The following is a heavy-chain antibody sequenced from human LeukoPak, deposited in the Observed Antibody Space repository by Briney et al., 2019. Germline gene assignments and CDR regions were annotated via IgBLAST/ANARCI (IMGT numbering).Heavy chain of an antibody. CDR3: ASTTRIAALDV. J-gene: IGHJ6*04. CDR2: IYYSGST. V-gene: IGHV4-59*12. CDR1: GGSISSYY. Sequence: PSETLSLTCTVSGGSISSYYWSWIRQPPGKGLEWIGYIYYSGSTNYNPSLKSRVTISVDTSKNQFSLKLSSVTAADTAVYYCASTTRIAALDVWGKGTTVTVSS. D-gene: IGHD6-6*01.